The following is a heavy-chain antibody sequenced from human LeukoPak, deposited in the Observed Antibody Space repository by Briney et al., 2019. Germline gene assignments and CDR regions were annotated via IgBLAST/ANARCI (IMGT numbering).Heavy chain of an antibody. V-gene: IGHV1-2*02. J-gene: IGHJ4*02. D-gene: IGHD6-13*01. CDR3: ARGGSSFDY. CDR1: GYSFTDYY. CDR2: INPKNGGT. Sequence: GASVKVSCKASGYSFTDYYIDWVRQAPGQGLEWMGWINPKNGGTNYAQKFQGRVTMTRDTSISTAYMELSRLRSDDTAVYYCARGGSSFDYWGQGTLVTVSS.